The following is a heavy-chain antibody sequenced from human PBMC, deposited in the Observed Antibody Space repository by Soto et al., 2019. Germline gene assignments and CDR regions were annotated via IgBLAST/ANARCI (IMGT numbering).Heavy chain of an antibody. J-gene: IGHJ4*01. Sequence: GGSLRLSCAASGFTFSSYGMHWVRQAPGKGLEWVAVISYDGSNKYYADSVKGRFTISRDNSKNTLYLQMNSLRAEDTAVYYCAKENQMGFFDYWGHGTLVTVSS. V-gene: IGHV3-30*18. CDR1: GFTFSSYG. CDR3: AKENQMGFFDY. CDR2: ISYDGSNK. D-gene: IGHD2-8*01.